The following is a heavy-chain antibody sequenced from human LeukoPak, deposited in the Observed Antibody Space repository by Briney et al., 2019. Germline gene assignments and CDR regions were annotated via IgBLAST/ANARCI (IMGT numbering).Heavy chain of an antibody. CDR1: SGSISTSNYY. D-gene: IGHD2-8*01. J-gene: IGHJ6*03. V-gene: IGHV4-39*07. Sequence: SETLSLTCTVSSGSISTSNYYWGWVRQPPGKALEWIGNIFYSGSTYYSPSLKSRVTISLDTSRNQFSLKLSSVTAADTAVYYCARTPRMVYGRYYYYMDVWGKGTTVTVSS. CDR3: ARTPRMVYGRYYYYMDV. CDR2: IFYSGST.